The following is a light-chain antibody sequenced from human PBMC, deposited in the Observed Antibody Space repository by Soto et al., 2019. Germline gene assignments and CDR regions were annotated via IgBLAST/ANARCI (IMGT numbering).Light chain of an antibody. J-gene: IGLJ1*01. V-gene: IGLV2-14*01. CDR2: EVS. Sequence: QSVLTQPASVSGSPGQSITISCTGTSSDVGGYQFVSWYQQYPGRAPKLMIYEVSNRPSGVSNRFSGSKSDNTASLTISGLQAEDEAEYYSSSYTRSSTTVFGTGTKLTVL. CDR3: SSYTRSSTTV. CDR1: SSDVGGYQF.